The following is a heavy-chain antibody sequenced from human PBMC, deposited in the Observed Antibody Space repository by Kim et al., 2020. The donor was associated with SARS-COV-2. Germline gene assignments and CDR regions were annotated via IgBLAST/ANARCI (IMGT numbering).Heavy chain of an antibody. Sequence: GGSLRLSCSASGFTFSSYAMHWIRQAPGKGLEYVSSISSNGGSTYYADSVKGRFTISRDNSKNTLYLQMSSLRAEDTAVYYCVKDRGVRIDCTYGVCYTGCIDYWGQGTLVTVSS. D-gene: IGHD2-8*01. V-gene: IGHV3-64D*09. CDR1: GFTFSSYA. J-gene: IGHJ4*02. CDR2: ISSNGGST. CDR3: VKDRGVRIDCTYGVCYTGCIDY.